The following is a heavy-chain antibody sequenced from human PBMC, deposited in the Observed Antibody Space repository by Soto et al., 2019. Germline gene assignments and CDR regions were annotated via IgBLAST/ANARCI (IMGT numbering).Heavy chain of an antibody. D-gene: IGHD3-22*01. CDR2: MSYDGNNK. Sequence: GGSLRLSCVASGFTFSGFGMHWVRQAPGKGLEWVALMSYDGNNKYYADSVKGRFSISRDISKNTLYLQMNSLRVEDTAVYYCARDVDYYDSSGLSNWGQGTLVTVSS. CDR3: ARDVDYYDSSGLSN. J-gene: IGHJ4*02. CDR1: GFTFSGFG. V-gene: IGHV3-30*03.